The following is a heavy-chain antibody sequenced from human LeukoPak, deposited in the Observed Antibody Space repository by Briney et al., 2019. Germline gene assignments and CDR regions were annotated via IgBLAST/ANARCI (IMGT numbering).Heavy chain of an antibody. CDR1: GGSISSSSYY. CDR2: IYYSGST. V-gene: IGHV4-39*07. D-gene: IGHD3-10*01. J-gene: IGHJ5*02. CDR3: ARVVRLTMLRGVIITATNWFDP. Sequence: SETLSLTCTVSGGSISSSSYYWAWIRQPPGKGLEWIGSIYYSGSTYYNPSLKSRVTISVDTSKNQFSLKLSSVTAADTAVYFCARVVRLTMLRGVIITATNWFDPWGQGTLVTVSP.